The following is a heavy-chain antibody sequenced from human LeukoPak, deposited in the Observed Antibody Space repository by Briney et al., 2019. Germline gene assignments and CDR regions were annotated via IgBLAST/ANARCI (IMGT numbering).Heavy chain of an antibody. Sequence: GGSLRLSCAASGFTFNNFAMSWVRQAPGKGLEWVSAISGSGGSTYYADSVKGRFTISRDNSKNTLYLQMNSLRAEDTAVYYCAKISGYAVTYYYMDVWGKGTTVTVSS. CDR3: AKISGYAVTYYYMDV. CDR1: GFTFNNFA. D-gene: IGHD5-12*01. J-gene: IGHJ6*03. V-gene: IGHV3-23*01. CDR2: ISGSGGST.